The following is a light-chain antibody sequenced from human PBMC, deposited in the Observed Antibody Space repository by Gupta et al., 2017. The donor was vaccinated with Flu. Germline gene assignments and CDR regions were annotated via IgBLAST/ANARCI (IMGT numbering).Light chain of an antibody. CDR1: QSVSSY. J-gene: IGKJ1*01. CDR2: DAS. CDR3: HQLWT. V-gene: IGKV3-11*01. Sequence: EIVLTQSPATLSLSPGERATLSCRASQSVSSYLAWYQQKPGQAPRLLIYDASNRATGIPARFSGSGSGTDFTLTISSLEPEDFAVYYGHQLWTFGQGTKVEIK.